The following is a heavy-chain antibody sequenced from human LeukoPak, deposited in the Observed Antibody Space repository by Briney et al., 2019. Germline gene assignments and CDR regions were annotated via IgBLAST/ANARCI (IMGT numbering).Heavy chain of an antibody. J-gene: IGHJ4*02. V-gene: IGHV3-23*01. Sequence: GGSLRLSCAASGFTFSSYAMSWVRQAPGKGLEWVSAISGSGGSTYYADSVKSRFTISRDNAKNTLYLQMNSLRAEDTAVYYCAKAVYDSSGYYSLWGQGTLVTVSS. CDR2: ISGSGGST. D-gene: IGHD3-22*01. CDR1: GFTFSSYA. CDR3: AKAVYDSSGYYSL.